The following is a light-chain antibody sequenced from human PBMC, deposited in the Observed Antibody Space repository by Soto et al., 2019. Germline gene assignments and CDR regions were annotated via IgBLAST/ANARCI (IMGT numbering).Light chain of an antibody. CDR2: SDT. Sequence: SSELTQPPSVSVAPGKTASISCGGNNIGSKGVPSHQQKPVQAPVLVIYSDTDLPPVIPERFSGSNSANLATLTISRVEAGDEADYYCQVWDSGSAHVVFGGGTKLTVL. CDR1: NIGSKG. J-gene: IGLJ2*01. CDR3: QVWDSGSAHVV. V-gene: IGLV3-21*04.